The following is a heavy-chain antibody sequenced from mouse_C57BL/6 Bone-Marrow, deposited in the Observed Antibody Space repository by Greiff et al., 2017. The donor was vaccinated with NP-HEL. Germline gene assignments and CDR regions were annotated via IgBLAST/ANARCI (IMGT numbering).Heavy chain of an antibody. V-gene: IGHV14-1*01. CDR2: IDPEDGDT. CDR3: TTFYGPPYYFDY. J-gene: IGHJ2*01. Sequence: VQLHQSGAELVRPGASVKLSCTASGFNIKDYYMHWVKQRPEQGLEWIGRIDPEDGDTEYAPKFQGKATMTADTSSNTAYLQLSSLTSEDTAVYYCTTFYGPPYYFDYWGQGTTLTVSS. D-gene: IGHD1-1*02. CDR1: GFNIKDYY.